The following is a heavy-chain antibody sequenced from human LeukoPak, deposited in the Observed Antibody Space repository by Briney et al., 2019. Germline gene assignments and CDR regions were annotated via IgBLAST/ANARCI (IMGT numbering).Heavy chain of an antibody. Sequence: ASVTVSCKASGGTFSSYAISWVRQAPGQGLEWMGRIIPILGIANYAQKFQGRVTITADKSTSTAYMELNSLRGEDTAAYYCAREMATTETFDYWGQGALVTVSS. CDR2: IIPILGIA. CDR3: AREMATTETFDY. D-gene: IGHD5-24*01. CDR1: GGTFSSYA. V-gene: IGHV1-69*04. J-gene: IGHJ4*02.